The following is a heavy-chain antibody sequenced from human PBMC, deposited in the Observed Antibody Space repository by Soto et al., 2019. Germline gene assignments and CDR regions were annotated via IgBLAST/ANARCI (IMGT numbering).Heavy chain of an antibody. CDR3: ARELYYYDSSGYHNWFDP. D-gene: IGHD3-22*01. CDR1: GGSISSGDYY. V-gene: IGHV4-30-4*01. Sequence: SETLSLTCSVSGGSISSGDYYWSWIRQPPGKGLEWIGYIYYSGSTYYNPSLKSRVTISVDTSKNQFSLKLSSVTAADTAVYYCARELYYYDSSGYHNWFDPWGQGTLVTVS. CDR2: IYYSGST. J-gene: IGHJ5*02.